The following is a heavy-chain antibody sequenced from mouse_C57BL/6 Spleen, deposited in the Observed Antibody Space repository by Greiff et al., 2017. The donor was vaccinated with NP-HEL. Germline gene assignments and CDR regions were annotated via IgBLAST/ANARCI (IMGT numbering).Heavy chain of an antibody. CDR3: AREEDYYGSSYGWYFDV. CDR2: INYDGSST. D-gene: IGHD1-1*01. CDR1: GFTFSDYY. V-gene: IGHV5-16*01. J-gene: IGHJ1*03. Sequence: EVKVVESEGGLVQPGSSMKLSCTASGFTFSDYYMAWVRQVPEKGLEWVANINYDGSSTYYLDSLKSRFIISRDNAKNILYLQMSSLKSEDTATYYCAREEDYYGSSYGWYFDVWGTGTTVTVSS.